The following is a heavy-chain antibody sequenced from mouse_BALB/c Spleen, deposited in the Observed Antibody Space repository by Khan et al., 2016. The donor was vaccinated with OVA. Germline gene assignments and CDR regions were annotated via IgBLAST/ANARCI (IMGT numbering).Heavy chain of an antibody. J-gene: IGHJ3*01. Sequence: EVKLVESGGDLVKPGGSLKLSCAASGFTFSSYSMSWVRQTPDKRLEWVATISSGTDYTYYPDSVKGRFTISRDNAKNTLYLQMSSLKSEDTAMYYCASHLTGSFAYWGQGTLVTVSA. V-gene: IGHV5-6*01. CDR3: ASHLTGSFAY. D-gene: IGHD4-1*01. CDR1: GFTFSSYS. CDR2: ISSGTDYT.